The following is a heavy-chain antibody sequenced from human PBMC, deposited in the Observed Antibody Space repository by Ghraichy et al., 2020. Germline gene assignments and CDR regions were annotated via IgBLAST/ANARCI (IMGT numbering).Heavy chain of an antibody. CDR1: GGSFSGYY. V-gene: IGHV4-34*01. J-gene: IGHJ6*02. D-gene: IGHD2-2*01. Sequence: SETLSLTCAVYGGSFSGYYWSWIRQPPGKGLEWIGEINHSGSTNYNPSLKSRVTISVDTSKNQFSLKLSSVTAADTAVYYYARDLAPPPDIVVVPAAIYGMDVWGQGTTVTVSS. CDR2: INHSGST. CDR3: ARDLAPPPDIVVVPAAIYGMDV.